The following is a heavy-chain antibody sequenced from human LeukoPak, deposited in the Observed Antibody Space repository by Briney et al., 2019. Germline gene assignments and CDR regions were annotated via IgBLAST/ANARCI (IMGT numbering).Heavy chain of an antibody. V-gene: IGHV3-21*01. CDR3: ASGEQLGQIDY. Sequence: GGSLRLSCAASGFTFSSYSMNWVRQAPGKGLEWVSSISSSSRYIYYADSVKGRFTISRDNAKNSLYLQMNSLRAEDTAVYYCASGEQLGQIDYWGQGTLVTVSS. D-gene: IGHD6-6*01. J-gene: IGHJ4*02. CDR2: ISSSSRYI. CDR1: GFTFSSYS.